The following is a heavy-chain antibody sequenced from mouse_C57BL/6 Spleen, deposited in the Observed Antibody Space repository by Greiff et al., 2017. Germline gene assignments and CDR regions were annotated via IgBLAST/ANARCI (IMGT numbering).Heavy chain of an antibody. J-gene: IGHJ2*01. CDR3: ARSHYGSPYYFDY. V-gene: IGHV1-54*01. CDR1: GYAFTNYL. Sequence: VQLQQSGAELVRPGTSVKVSCKASGYAFTNYLIEWVKQRPGQGLEWIGVINPGSGGTNYNEKFKGKATLTADKSSSTAYMQLSSLTSEDSAVYFCARSHYGSPYYFDYWGQGTTLTVSS. CDR2: INPGSGGT. D-gene: IGHD1-1*01.